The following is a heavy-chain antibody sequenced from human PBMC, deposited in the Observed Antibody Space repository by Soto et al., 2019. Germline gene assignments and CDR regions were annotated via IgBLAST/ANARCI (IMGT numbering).Heavy chain of an antibody. Sequence: ASVKVSCKASGGPFSSYAISWVRQAPAQGLEWRGGIIPIFGTANYAQKFQGRVTITADESTSTAYMELSSLRSEDTAVYYCARPVGRGYAPGRALEIWGQGTMVTVSS. V-gene: IGHV1-69*13. CDR3: ARPVGRGYAPGRALEI. CDR2: IIPIFGTA. CDR1: GGPFSSYA. J-gene: IGHJ3*02. D-gene: IGHD5-12*01.